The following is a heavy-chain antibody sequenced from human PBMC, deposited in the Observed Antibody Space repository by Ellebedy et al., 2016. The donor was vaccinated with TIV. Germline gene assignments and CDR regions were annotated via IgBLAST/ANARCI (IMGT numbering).Heavy chain of an antibody. CDR1: GFTFSSYA. J-gene: IGHJ4*02. D-gene: IGHD3-10*02. V-gene: IGHV3-23*01. CDR2: ITSDGTTT. Sequence: PGGSLRLSCAASGFTFSSYAMNWVRQAPGKGLEWVSSITSDGTTTHYADSVKGRFTISRDNSKNTLYLQMNSLRADDTAVYYCAKDVVFHQFDSWGQGTLVTVSS. CDR3: AKDVVFHQFDS.